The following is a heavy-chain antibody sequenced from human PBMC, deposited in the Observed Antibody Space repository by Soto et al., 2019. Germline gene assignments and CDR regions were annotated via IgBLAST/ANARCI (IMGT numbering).Heavy chain of an antibody. CDR1: GGTFSSYA. V-gene: IGHV1-69*13. CDR3: ARGSYDFWSGYTYGMDV. CDR2: IIPIFGTA. D-gene: IGHD3-3*01. J-gene: IGHJ6*02. Sequence: ASVKVSCKASGGTFSSYAISWLRQAPGQGLEWMGGIIPIFGTANYAQKFQGRVTITADESTSTAYMELSSLRSEDTAVYYCARGSYDFWSGYTYGMDVWGQGTTVTVSS.